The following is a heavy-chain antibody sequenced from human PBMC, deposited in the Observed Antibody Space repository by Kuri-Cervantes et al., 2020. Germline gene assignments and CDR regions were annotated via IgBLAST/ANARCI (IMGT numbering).Heavy chain of an antibody. CDR1: GFTFSSYA. V-gene: IGHV3-30-3*01. Sequence: GGSLRLSCAASGFTFSSYAMSWVRQAPGKGLEWVAVISYDGSNKYYADSVKGRFTISRDNSKNTLYLQMNSLRAEDTAVYYCGTNPITMVRGVTKHLRKDDYWGQGTLVTVSS. CDR3: GTNPITMVRGVTKHLRKDDY. CDR2: ISYDGSNK. J-gene: IGHJ4*02. D-gene: IGHD3-10*01.